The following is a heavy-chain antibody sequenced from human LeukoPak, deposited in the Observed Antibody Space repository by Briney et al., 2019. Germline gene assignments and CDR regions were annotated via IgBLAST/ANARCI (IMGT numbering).Heavy chain of an antibody. Sequence: GGSLRLSCAASGFTFSSYAMHWVRQAPGKGLEWVAVISYDGSNKYYADSVKGRFTISRDNSKNTLYLQMNSLRAEDTAVYYCRHAHLDYWGQGTLVTVSS. CDR3: RHAHLDY. V-gene: IGHV3-30-3*01. J-gene: IGHJ4*02. CDR2: ISYDGSNK. CDR1: GFTFSSYA. D-gene: IGHD2-2*01.